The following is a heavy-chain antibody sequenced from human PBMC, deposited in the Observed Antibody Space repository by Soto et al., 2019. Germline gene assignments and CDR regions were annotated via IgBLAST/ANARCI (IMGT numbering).Heavy chain of an antibody. Sequence: GASVKVSCKASGGTFSSHTINWARQAPGQRLEWMGWINAGNGNTKYSQKFQGRVTITRDTSASTAYMELSSLRSEDTAVYYCARGLGITIFGVVTTPYYYYGMDVWGQGTTVTVSS. D-gene: IGHD3-3*01. V-gene: IGHV1-3*01. CDR3: ARGLGITIFGVVTTPYYYYGMDV. CDR2: INAGNGNT. J-gene: IGHJ6*02. CDR1: GGTFSSHT.